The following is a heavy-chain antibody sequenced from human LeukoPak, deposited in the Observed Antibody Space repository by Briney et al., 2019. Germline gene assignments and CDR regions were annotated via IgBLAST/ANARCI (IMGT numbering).Heavy chain of an antibody. CDR1: GSTFSNYA. J-gene: IGHJ4*02. Sequence: GGSLILSCAASGSTFSNYAMSRVRQAPGKGLEWVSAISGSGGSTYYADSVKGRFTISRDNSKNTLYLQMNSLRAEDTAVYYCAKGTDYYDSSRPSDYWGQGTLVTVSS. V-gene: IGHV3-23*01. D-gene: IGHD3-22*01. CDR2: ISGSGGST. CDR3: AKGTDYYDSSRPSDY.